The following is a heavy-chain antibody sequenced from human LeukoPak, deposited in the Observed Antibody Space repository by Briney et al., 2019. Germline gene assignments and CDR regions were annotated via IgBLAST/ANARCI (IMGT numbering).Heavy chain of an antibody. D-gene: IGHD6-13*01. CDR2: ISYDGTNK. CDR1: GFTVSSNY. CDR3: ARDWIPAAQPINFFDY. J-gene: IGHJ4*02. V-gene: IGHV3-30*03. Sequence: GGSLRLSCAASGFTVSSNYMSWVRQAPGKGLEWVAAISYDGTNKYYADSVKCRFTISRDNSKNTLYLQINSLRAEDTAVYYCARDWIPAAQPINFFDYWGQGTLVTVSS.